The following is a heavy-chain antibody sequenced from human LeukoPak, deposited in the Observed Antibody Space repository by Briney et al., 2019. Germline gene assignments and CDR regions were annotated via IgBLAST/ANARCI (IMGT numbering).Heavy chain of an antibody. Sequence: ASVRVSFKASGYIFVDFYIYWVRQAPGQGLEWMGWINPNSGGTNSAQKFQGRVTLTRDTSITTAFMELNSLKSDDTAVYYCARGGEPKWELLYQDYWGQGTLVTVSS. CDR2: INPNSGGT. CDR1: GYIFVDFY. V-gene: IGHV1-2*02. J-gene: IGHJ4*02. D-gene: IGHD1-26*01. CDR3: ARGGEPKWELLYQDY.